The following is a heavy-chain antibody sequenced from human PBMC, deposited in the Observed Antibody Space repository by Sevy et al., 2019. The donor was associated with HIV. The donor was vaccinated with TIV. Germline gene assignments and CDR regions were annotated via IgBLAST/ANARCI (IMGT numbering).Heavy chain of an antibody. D-gene: IGHD4-17*01. V-gene: IGHV3-33*01. CDR1: GFTPSTYG. CDR3: ARDPRLYGDYLLAYFDY. Sequence: GGSLRLSCAASGFTPSTYGIHWVRQVPGKGLEWVAVIYYDGTNKHYADSVKGRFTISRDSSRNTVFLQIDSLRAEDTGVYYCARDPRLYGDYLLAYFDYWGQGTLVTVSS. J-gene: IGHJ4*02. CDR2: IYYDGTNK.